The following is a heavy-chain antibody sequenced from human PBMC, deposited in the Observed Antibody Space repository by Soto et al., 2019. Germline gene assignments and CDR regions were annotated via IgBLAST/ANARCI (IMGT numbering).Heavy chain of an antibody. Sequence: QVQLVQSGAEVKKPGASVKVSCKASGYTFTSYGISWVRQAPGQGLEWMGWISAYNGNTNYAQKLQGRVTMTTDTSTSTAYMERRSLRSDDTAVYYCAREYSSSPWDIDDYGDYGGIDYWGQGTLVTVSS. D-gene: IGHD4-17*01. CDR3: AREYSSSPWDIDDYGDYGGIDY. CDR1: GYTFTSYG. V-gene: IGHV1-18*01. CDR2: ISAYNGNT. J-gene: IGHJ4*02.